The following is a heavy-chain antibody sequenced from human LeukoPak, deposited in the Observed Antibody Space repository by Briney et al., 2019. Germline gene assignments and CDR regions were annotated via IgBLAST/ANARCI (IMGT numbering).Heavy chain of an antibody. D-gene: IGHD6-13*01. CDR3: VKDLYKGDTSSWYYFDY. V-gene: IGHV3-64D*06. J-gene: IGHJ4*02. CDR1: VFTFSNCA. Sequence: GGSLRLSCSASVFTFSNCAMHWVRQAPGKGPEYVSVISSYGDKTYYADSVKGRFTISRDNSKNTVSLQMSSLRAEDTAVYYCVKDLYKGDTSSWYYFDYWGQGTLVTVSS. CDR2: ISSYGDKT.